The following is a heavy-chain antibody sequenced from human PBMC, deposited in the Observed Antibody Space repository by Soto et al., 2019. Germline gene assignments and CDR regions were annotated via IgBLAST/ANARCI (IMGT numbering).Heavy chain of an antibody. V-gene: IGHV3-23*01. CDR2: ISGSEDNI. CDR1: GFPFSNYY. J-gene: IGHJ6*02. Sequence: EVQLLESGGGLVQPGGSLRLSCVASGFPFSNYYMDWVRQAPGKGLEWVAVISGSEDNIHYADSVKGRFTISRDNSMNTLYLQMNSLRADDTAIYDCAKDLHWFAMGVWGQGTTVTVSS. D-gene: IGHD3-10*01. CDR3: AKDLHWFAMGV.